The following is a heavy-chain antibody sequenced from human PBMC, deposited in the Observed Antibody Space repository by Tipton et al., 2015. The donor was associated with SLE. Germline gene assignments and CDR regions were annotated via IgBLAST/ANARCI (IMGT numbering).Heavy chain of an antibody. V-gene: IGHV4-59*11. CDR2: IYYSGST. J-gene: IGHJ6*02. CDR1: GGSFSGHY. Sequence: TLSLTCAVYGGSFSGHYWSWIRQPPGKGLEWIGYIYYSGSTNYNPSLKSRVTISVDTSKNQFSLKVSSVTAADTAVYYCASWMDVWGQGTTVTVSS. CDR3: ASWMDV.